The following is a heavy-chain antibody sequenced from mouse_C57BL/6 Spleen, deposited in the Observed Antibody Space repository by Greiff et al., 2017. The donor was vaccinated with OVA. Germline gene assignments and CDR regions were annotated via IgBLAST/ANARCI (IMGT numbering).Heavy chain of an antibody. V-gene: IGHV1-66*01. CDR3: AREDAYAMDY. J-gene: IGHJ4*01. CDR2: IYPGSGNT. CDR1: GYSFTSYY. Sequence: VQLQQSGPELVKPGASVKISCKASGYSFTSYYIHWVKQRPGQGLEWIGWIYPGSGNTKYNEKFKGKATLTADTSSSTAYMQLSSLTSEDSAVYYCAREDAYAMDYWGQGTSVTVSS.